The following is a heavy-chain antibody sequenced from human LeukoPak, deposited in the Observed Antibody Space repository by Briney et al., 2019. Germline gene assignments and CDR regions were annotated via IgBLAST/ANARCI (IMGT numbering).Heavy chain of an antibody. V-gene: IGHV3-48*03. Sequence: GGSLRLSCAASGFTCSSYEMNWVRQAPGKGLEGVSYISSSGSTIYYADSVKGRFTISRDNAKNSLYLQMNSLRAEDTAVYYCARVRGDFFLAWFDPWGQGTLVTVSS. CDR1: GFTCSSYE. CDR3: ARVRGDFFLAWFDP. J-gene: IGHJ5*02. D-gene: IGHD2-21*02. CDR2: ISSSGSTI.